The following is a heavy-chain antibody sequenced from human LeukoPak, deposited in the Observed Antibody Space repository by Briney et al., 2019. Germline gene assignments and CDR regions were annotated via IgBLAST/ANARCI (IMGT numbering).Heavy chain of an antibody. CDR1: GFTFSSYG. V-gene: IGHV3-30*03. Sequence: GRSLRLSCAASGFTFSSYGMHWVRQAPGKGLEWVAVISYDGSNEYYVDSVKGRFTISRDNAKNSLYLQMSNLRAEDTAVYFCARGGGLDVWGQGATVTVSS. J-gene: IGHJ6*02. D-gene: IGHD3-16*01. CDR2: ISYDGSNE. CDR3: ARGGGLDV.